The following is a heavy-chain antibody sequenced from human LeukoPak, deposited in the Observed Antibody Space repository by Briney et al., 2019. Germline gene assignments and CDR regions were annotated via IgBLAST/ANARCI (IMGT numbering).Heavy chain of an antibody. CDR3: ARDQGGDGYNLSDY. CDR2: ISYSGST. J-gene: IGHJ4*02. D-gene: IGHD5-24*01. Sequence: SETLSLTCTVSGGSISSSSYYWGWIRQPPGKGLEWIGSISYSGSTYYNPSLKSRVTISVDTSKNQFSLKLSSVTAADTAVYYCARDQGGDGYNLSDYWGQGTLVTVSS. V-gene: IGHV4-39*07. CDR1: GGSISSSSYY.